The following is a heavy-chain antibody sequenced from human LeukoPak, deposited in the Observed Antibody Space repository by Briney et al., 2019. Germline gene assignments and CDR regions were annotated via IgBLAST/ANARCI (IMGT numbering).Heavy chain of an antibody. V-gene: IGHV3-23*01. J-gene: IGHJ3*02. D-gene: IGHD3-22*01. CDR3: AAEPYYYDTSGPGNDALDI. CDR2: ISGSSGTI. CDR1: GFTFSSYA. Sequence: GGSLRLSCAASGFTFSSYAMSWVRQPPGKGLEWVSVISGSSGTIYYADSVKGRFTISRDNSKNTLYLQMNSLRAEDTAVYYCAAEPYYYDTSGPGNDALDIWGQGTMVTVSS.